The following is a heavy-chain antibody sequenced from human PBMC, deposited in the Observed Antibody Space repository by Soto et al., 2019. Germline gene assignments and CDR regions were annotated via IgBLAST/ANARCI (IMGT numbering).Heavy chain of an antibody. J-gene: IGHJ6*02. Sequence: QVQLQESGPGLVKPSGTLSLTCAVSGGSISSSNWWSWVRQPPGKGLEWIGEIYHSGSTNYNPSLKSRVPISVDQSKHQFSLKRSSVTAADTAVYYCARGEQGPYYYGMDVWGQGTTVTVSS. CDR2: IYHSGST. V-gene: IGHV4-4*02. CDR3: ARGEQGPYYYGMDV. CDR1: GGSISSSNW.